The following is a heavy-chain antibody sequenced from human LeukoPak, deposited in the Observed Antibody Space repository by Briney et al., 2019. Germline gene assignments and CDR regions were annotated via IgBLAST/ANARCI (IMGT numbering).Heavy chain of an antibody. CDR3: ARDVVGSLDY. Sequence: GGSLRLSCAASGFSFSNYWMAWVRQAPGKGLEWVANIKGDESARHQADSVKGRFTIYRDNAQNSVYLQMSSLRGEDTAVYYCARDVVGSLDYWGQGTLVTVSS. J-gene: IGHJ4*02. CDR1: GFSFSNYW. CDR2: IKGDESAR. V-gene: IGHV3-7*01. D-gene: IGHD1-26*01.